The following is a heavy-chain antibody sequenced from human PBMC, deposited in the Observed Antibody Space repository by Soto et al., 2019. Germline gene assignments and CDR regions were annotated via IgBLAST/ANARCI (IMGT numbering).Heavy chain of an antibody. CDR3: AITYYYDSSGYYLPGY. D-gene: IGHD3-22*01. CDR2: IYYSGST. V-gene: IGHV4-39*01. Sequence: QLQLQESGPGLVKPSETLSLTCTVSGGSISSSSYYWGWIRQPPGKGLEWIGSIYYSGSTYYNPSPKSRVTISVDTSKNQFSLKLSSVTAADTAVYYCAITYYYDSSGYYLPGYWGQGTLVTVSS. CDR1: GGSISSSSYY. J-gene: IGHJ4*02.